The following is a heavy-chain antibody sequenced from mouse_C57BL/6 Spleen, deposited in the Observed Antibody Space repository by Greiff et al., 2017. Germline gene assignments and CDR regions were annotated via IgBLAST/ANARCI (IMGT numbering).Heavy chain of an antibody. D-gene: IGHD2-3*01. CDR1: GYTFTSYW. V-gene: IGHV1-69*01. CDR2: IDPSDSYT. Sequence: QVQLQQPGAELVMPGASVKLSCKASGYTFTSYWMHWVKQRPGQGLEWIGEIDPSDSYTNYNQKFKGKSTLTVDKSSSTAYMQLSSLTSEDSAVYYCARGHDGGYYAMDYWGQGTSVTVSS. J-gene: IGHJ4*01. CDR3: ARGHDGGYYAMDY.